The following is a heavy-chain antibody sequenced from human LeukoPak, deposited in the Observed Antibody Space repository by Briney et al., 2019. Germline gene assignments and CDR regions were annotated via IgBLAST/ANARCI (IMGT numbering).Heavy chain of an antibody. J-gene: IGHJ6*02. D-gene: IGHD2-15*01. V-gene: IGHV3-33*01. Sequence: GRSLRLSCAASGLTFSSYGMHWVRQAPGKGLEWVALIWYDGSNKYNADSVKGRFTLSRDNSKNTLYLQMNSLRAEDTAVYYCARGSGGYYYGMDVWGQGTTVTVSS. CDR1: GLTFSSYG. CDR3: ARGSGGYYYGMDV. CDR2: IWYDGSNK.